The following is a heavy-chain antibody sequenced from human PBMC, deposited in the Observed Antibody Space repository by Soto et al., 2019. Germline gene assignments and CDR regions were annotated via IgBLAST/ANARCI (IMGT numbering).Heavy chain of an antibody. D-gene: IGHD3-22*01. CDR3: ARVYYHDSSGTFEC. CDR2: IIPIFGTA. J-gene: IGHJ4*02. V-gene: IGHV1-69*13. CDR1: GCTFSSYA. Sequence: SVKVSCKASGCTFSSYAISWVRQAPGQGLEWMGGIIPIFGTANYAQKFQGRVTITADESTSTAYMELSSLRSEDTAAYYCARVYYHDSSGTFECWGQGTRVSVSS.